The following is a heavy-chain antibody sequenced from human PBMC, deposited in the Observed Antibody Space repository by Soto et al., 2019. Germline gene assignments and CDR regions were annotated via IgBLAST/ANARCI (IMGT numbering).Heavy chain of an antibody. Sequence: SLRLSCAASGFTFDDYGMSWVRQAPGKGPEWIGVIRSKAFGATAEYAASVKDRFSISRDDSESIAYLHMNSLITEDTAVYYCARRAPVTPFDYWGQGTLVTVSS. CDR2: IRSKAFGATA. CDR1: GFTFDDYG. V-gene: IGHV3-49*04. J-gene: IGHJ4*02. CDR3: ARRAPVTPFDY. D-gene: IGHD4-17*01.